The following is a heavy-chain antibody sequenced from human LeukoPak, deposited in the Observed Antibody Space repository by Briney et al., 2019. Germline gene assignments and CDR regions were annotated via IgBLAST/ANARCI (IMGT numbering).Heavy chain of an antibody. CDR1: GGSISSYC. V-gene: IGHV4-59*08. CDR2: IYYSGST. J-gene: IGHJ4*02. D-gene: IGHD3-10*01. Sequence: SETLSLTCTVSGGSISSYCWSWIRQPPGKGLEWIGNIYYSGSTNYNPSLKSRVTISVDTSKNQFSLKLSSVTAADTAVYYCARRGPNYYGSGSAYFDYWGQGTLVTVSS. CDR3: ARRGPNYYGSGSAYFDY.